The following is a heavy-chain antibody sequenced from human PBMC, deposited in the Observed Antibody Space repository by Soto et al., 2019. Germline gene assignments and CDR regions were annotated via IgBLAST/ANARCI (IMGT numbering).Heavy chain of an antibody. D-gene: IGHD3-10*01. Sequence: QGQLQQSGPGLVKPSQTLSLTCAISGVSVSSDITSWNWIRQSPSRGLEWLGRTYYRSKWFHDYAVSVKSRITINPDTSKNQLSLELNSMTPEDTAVYYCARGNALDVWGQGTVVTVSS. CDR1: GVSVSSDITS. V-gene: IGHV6-1*01. CDR2: TYYRSKWFH. J-gene: IGHJ3*01. CDR3: ARGNALDV.